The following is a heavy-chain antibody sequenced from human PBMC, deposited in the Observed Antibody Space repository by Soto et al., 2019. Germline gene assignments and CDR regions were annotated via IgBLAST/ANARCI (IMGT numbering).Heavy chain of an antibody. CDR1: GFTFRNYA. Sequence: GGSLRLFCAASGFTFRNYAIHWVRQAPGKGLEWVAVISRDGSHKYYLDSVKGRFTISRDNSKDTVNLLMNSLRDDDSAMYYCARSRNSAVADSFDFWGQGTLVTVSS. D-gene: IGHD1-26*01. V-gene: IGHV3-30*04. CDR3: ARSRNSAVADSFDF. CDR2: ISRDGSHK. J-gene: IGHJ4*02.